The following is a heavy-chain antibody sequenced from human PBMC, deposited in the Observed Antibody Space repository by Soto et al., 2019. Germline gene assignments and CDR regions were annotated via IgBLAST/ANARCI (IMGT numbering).Heavy chain of an antibody. CDR2: IYSGGST. CDR3: ARARSLGASWFDP. CDR1: GFTFSIYA. V-gene: IGHV3-23*03. Sequence: DVQLLESGGGLVQPGGSLRLSCAASGFTFSIYAVAWIRQAPGKGLEWVSVIYSGGSTYYADSVKGRFTISRDNSKNTLYLQMNSLRAEDTAVYYCARARSLGASWFDPWGQGTLVTVSS. J-gene: IGHJ5*02. D-gene: IGHD3-10*01.